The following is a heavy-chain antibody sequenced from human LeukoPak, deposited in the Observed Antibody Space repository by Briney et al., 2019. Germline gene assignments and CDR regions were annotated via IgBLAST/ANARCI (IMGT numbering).Heavy chain of an antibody. V-gene: IGHV4-59*01. CDR2: IYYSGST. J-gene: IGHJ4*02. Sequence: SETLSLTCTVSGGSISSYYWSWVRQPPGKGLEWIGYIYYSGSTNYNPSLKSRVTISVDTSKNQFSLKLSSVTAADTAVYYCARYREQLVSFDYWGQGTLVTVSS. CDR1: GGSISSYY. D-gene: IGHD6-6*01. CDR3: ARYREQLVSFDY.